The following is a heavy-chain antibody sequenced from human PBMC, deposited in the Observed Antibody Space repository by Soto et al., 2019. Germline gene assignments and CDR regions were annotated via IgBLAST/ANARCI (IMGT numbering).Heavy chain of an antibody. V-gene: IGHV2-5*02. CDR3: ASSTGYRIFDC. CDR1: GFSLSTTGVG. CDR2: IFWDDDK. J-gene: IGHJ4*02. D-gene: IGHD3-9*01. Sequence: QITLKESGPTLVKPTQTLALTCTFSGFSLSTTGVGVGWIRQPPGKALEWLALIFWDDDKRYSPSLKSRLTITKDTSKNQVVLTMTNMDPVDTATYYCASSTGYRIFDCWGQGTLVAVSS.